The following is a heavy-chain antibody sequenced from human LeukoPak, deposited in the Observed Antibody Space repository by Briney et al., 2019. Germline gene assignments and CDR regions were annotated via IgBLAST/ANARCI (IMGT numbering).Heavy chain of an antibody. D-gene: IGHD6-13*01. CDR3: ARGAGYSSSWYNY. CDR2: INPNSGGT. CDR1: GYTFTGYY. J-gene: IGHJ4*02. V-gene: IGHV1-2*02. Sequence: GASVKVSCKASGYTFTGYYMHWVRQAPGQGLEWMGWINPNSGGTNYAQKFQGRVTMTRGTSISTAYMELSRLRSDDTAVYYCARGAGYSSSWYNYWGQGTLVTVSS.